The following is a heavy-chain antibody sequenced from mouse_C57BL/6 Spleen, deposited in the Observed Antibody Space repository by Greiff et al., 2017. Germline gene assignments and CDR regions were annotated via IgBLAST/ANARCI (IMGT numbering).Heavy chain of an antibody. J-gene: IGHJ1*03. CDR1: GFTFSSYG. D-gene: IGHD2-1*01. CDR2: ISSGGSSP. V-gene: IGHV5-6*01. Sequence: EVKVVESGGDLVKPAGSLTLSCAATGFTFSSYGMSWFRQTPDTKLEWVATISSGGSSPYYPDSVKGRFTICRDNAKKTLYLQMSSLKSEDTAMYYCARPGKWYFDVWGTGTTVTVSS. CDR3: ARPGKWYFDV.